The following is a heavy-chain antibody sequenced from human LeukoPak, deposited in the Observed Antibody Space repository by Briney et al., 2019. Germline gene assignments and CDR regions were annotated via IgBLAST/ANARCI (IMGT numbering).Heavy chain of an antibody. CDR1: GFTFSSYD. Sequence: PGGSLRLSCAASGFTFSSYDMSWVRQAPGKGLEWVSAISGSGGSTYYADSVKGRFTISRDNSKNTLYLQMNSLRAEDTAVYYCAKGIDYYGSGSYYANYFDYWGQGTLVTVSS. V-gene: IGHV3-23*01. CDR3: AKGIDYYGSGSYYANYFDY. D-gene: IGHD3-10*01. CDR2: ISGSGGST. J-gene: IGHJ4*02.